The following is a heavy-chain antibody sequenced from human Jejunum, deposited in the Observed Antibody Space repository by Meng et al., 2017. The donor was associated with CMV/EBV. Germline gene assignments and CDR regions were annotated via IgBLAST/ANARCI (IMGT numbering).Heavy chain of an antibody. J-gene: IGHJ4*02. Sequence: AQLGQSGGEVKKPGASVKVSCKASGYTFTNYGITWVRQAPGQGLEWMGWISAYNGNTNYAQTLQGRLTMTTDTSTSTAYMELNSLRAEDTAVYYCARAPSFYSSGHGALFDYWGQGTLVTVSS. D-gene: IGHD6-19*01. CDR1: GYTFTNYG. CDR3: ARAPSFYSSGHGALFDY. V-gene: IGHV1-18*01. CDR2: ISAYNGNT.